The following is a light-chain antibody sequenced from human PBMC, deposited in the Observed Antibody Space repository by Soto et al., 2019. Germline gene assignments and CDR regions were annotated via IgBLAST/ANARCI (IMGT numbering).Light chain of an antibody. CDR2: KAT. V-gene: IGKV1-5*03. CDR3: QQYNDFQYT. CDR1: QIIVSW. J-gene: IGKJ2*01. Sequence: DIQMTQSPSTLSASVGAGVPITSRASQIIVSWLAWYQRKPGKAPKLLIYKATNLQSGVPSRFSGSGSGTDFSLTISSLQPVDSATYFCQQYNDFQYTFGPGTKLEI.